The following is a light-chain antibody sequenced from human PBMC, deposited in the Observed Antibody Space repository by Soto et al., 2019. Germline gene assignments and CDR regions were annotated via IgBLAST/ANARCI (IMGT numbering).Light chain of an antibody. CDR2: SNN. CDR3: AAWDDSLNVYV. Sequence: QSVLTQPPSASGTPGQSVTISCSGSSSNIGSNTVNWYQQLPGTAPKLLISSNNQRPSGVPYRFSGSKSGTSASLAISGLQSEDEAEYYCAAWDDSLNVYVFGTGTKLTVL. J-gene: IGLJ1*01. CDR1: SSNIGSNT. V-gene: IGLV1-44*01.